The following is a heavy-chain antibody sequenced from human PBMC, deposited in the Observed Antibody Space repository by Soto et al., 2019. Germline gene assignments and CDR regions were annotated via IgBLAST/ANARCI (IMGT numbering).Heavy chain of an antibody. J-gene: IGHJ4*02. CDR2: TYYRSKWYN. CDR1: GDSVSSNSAA. D-gene: IGHD3-3*01. CDR3: ARDHSHDFWSGYYFDY. Sequence: PSQTLSLTCAISGDSVSSNSAAWNWIRQSPSRGLEWLGRTYYRSKWYNDYAVSVKSRITINPDTSKNQFSLQLNSVTPEDTAVYYCARDHSHDFWSGYYFDYWGQGTRVTSPQ. V-gene: IGHV6-1*01.